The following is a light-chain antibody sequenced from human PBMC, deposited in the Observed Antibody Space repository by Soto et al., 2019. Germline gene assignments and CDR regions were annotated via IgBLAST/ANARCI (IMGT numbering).Light chain of an antibody. Sequence: QSVLTQPPSVSAAPGETVTISCSGSCSNIGNNYVSWYQQLPGTAPKLLIYDNYQRPSGIPDRFSGSKSGTSAILGITGLETGDEADYYCGTWDSSLRGVVFGAGTKVTVL. CDR3: GTWDSSLRGVV. CDR2: DNY. CDR1: CSNIGNNY. V-gene: IGLV1-51*01. J-gene: IGLJ2*01.